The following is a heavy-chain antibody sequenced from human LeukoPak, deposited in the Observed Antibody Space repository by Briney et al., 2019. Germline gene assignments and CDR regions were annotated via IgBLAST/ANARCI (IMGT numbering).Heavy chain of an antibody. V-gene: IGHV3-23*01. J-gene: IGHJ4*02. Sequence: SGGSLRLSCAASGFTFSSFAMIWVRQTPGKGLEWVSVIGSDSGGILYADSVKGRFTISRDNSKNMLYLQMNSLRADDTAVYYCAKYRTTSAPPRNFDYWGQGTLVTVSS. D-gene: IGHD1-14*01. CDR1: GFTFSSFA. CDR2: IGSDSGGI. CDR3: AKYRTTSAPPRNFDY.